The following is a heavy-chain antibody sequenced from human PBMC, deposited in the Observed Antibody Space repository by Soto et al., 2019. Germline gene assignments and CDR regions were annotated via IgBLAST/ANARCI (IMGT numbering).Heavy chain of an antibody. CDR1: GFTFSSYA. CDR2: ISGSGGST. J-gene: IGHJ4*02. V-gene: IGHV3-23*01. CDR3: AKDFPKQLVPGYFDY. Sequence: GGSLRLSCAASGFTFSSYAMSWVRQAPGKGLEWVSAISGSGGSTYYADSVKGRFTISRDNSKNTLYLQMNSLGAEDTAVYYCAKDFPKQLVPGYFDYWGQGTLVTVSS. D-gene: IGHD6-6*01.